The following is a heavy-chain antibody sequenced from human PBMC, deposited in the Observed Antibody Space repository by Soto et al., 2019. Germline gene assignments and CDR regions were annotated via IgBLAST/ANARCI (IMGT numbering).Heavy chain of an antibody. CDR3: AHAYGGTSWPNDAFDV. J-gene: IGHJ3*01. Sequence: QITFKESGPTVVKPTQTLTLTCIFSGFSFSADGVAVGWIRQPPGKALEWLALIFWDDDPRYSPSLKSRLTFTKDTSKNQVVLTMTNMDPVDTGTYYCAHAYGGTSWPNDAFDVWGQGTVVTVSS. CDR2: IFWDDDP. D-gene: IGHD2-21*01. V-gene: IGHV2-5*02. CDR1: GFSFSADGVA.